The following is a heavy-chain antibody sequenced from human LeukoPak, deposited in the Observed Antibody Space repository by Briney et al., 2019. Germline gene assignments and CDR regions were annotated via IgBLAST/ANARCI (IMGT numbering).Heavy chain of an antibody. V-gene: IGHV1-69*05. CDR2: IIPIFGTA. Sequence: SVKVSCKASGGTLSSYAISWVRQAPGQGLEWMGGIIPIFGTANYAQKFQGRVTITTDESTSTAYMELSSLRSEDTAVYYCARGVIAARPDYYYYYMDVWGKGTTVTVSS. CDR1: GGTLSSYA. CDR3: ARGVIAARPDYYYYYMDV. D-gene: IGHD6-6*01. J-gene: IGHJ6*03.